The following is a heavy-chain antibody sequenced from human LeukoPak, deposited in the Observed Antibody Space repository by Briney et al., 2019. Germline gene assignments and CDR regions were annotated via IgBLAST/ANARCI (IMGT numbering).Heavy chain of an antibody. Sequence: SETLSLTCTVSGGSISSGSYYWGWIRQPPGKGLEWIGSIYYSGSAYYNPSLKSRVTISVDTSKNQFSLKLSSVTAADTAVYYCARFGEYGDYLYYFDYWGQGTLVTVSS. V-gene: IGHV4-39*07. CDR1: GGSISSGSYY. J-gene: IGHJ4*02. CDR3: ARFGEYGDYLYYFDY. D-gene: IGHD4-17*01. CDR2: IYYSGSA.